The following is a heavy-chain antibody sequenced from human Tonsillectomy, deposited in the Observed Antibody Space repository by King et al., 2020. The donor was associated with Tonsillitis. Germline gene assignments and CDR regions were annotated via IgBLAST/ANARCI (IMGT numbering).Heavy chain of an antibody. CDR3: ARGLSVSWELWVYAFDI. D-gene: IGHD1-26*01. J-gene: IGHJ3*02. Sequence: DVQLVESGGGLVQPGGSLRLSCAASGFTFSSYEMNWVRQAPGKGLEWVSYISSSGSTIYYADSVKGRFTISRDNAKNSLYLQMNSLRAEDTAVYYCARGLSVSWELWVYAFDIWSQGTMVTVSS. CDR1: GFTFSSYE. V-gene: IGHV3-48*03. CDR2: ISSSGSTI.